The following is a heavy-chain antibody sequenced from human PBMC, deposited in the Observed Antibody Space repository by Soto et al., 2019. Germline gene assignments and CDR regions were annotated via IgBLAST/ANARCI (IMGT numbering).Heavy chain of an antibody. Sequence: SETLSLTCAVYGGSFSGYYWSWIRQPPGKGLEWIGEINHSGSTNYNPSLKSRVTISVDTSKNQFSLKLSSVTAADTAVYYCARAKWELQYYFDYWGQGTLDTASS. CDR1: GGSFSGYY. CDR2: INHSGST. D-gene: IGHD1-26*01. J-gene: IGHJ4*02. V-gene: IGHV4-34*01. CDR3: ARAKWELQYYFDY.